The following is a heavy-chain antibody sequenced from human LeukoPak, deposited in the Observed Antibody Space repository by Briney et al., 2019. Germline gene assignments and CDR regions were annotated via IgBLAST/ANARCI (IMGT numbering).Heavy chain of an antibody. J-gene: IGHJ6*02. Sequence: GGSLRLSCAASGFTFSSYDMHWVRQATGKGLEWVSAIGTAGDTYCPGSVKGRFTISRENAKNSSYLQMNSLRAGDTAVYYCARSLSLWFGEEYGMDVWGQGTTVTVSS. CDR3: ARSLSLWFGEEYGMDV. CDR1: GFTFSSYD. V-gene: IGHV3-13*01. D-gene: IGHD3-10*01. CDR2: IGTAGDT.